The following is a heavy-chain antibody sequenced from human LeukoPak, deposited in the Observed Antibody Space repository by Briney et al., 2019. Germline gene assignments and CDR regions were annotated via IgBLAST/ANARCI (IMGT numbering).Heavy chain of an antibody. CDR3: AKDLSGYGPYWYFDL. D-gene: IGHD6-25*01. CDR1: GFTFSSYG. J-gene: IGHJ2*01. Sequence: GGSLRLSCAASGFTFSSYGMSWVRQAPGKGLEWVSSISGSVGTIYYADSVKGRFTISRDKSKNTLYLQMNNLRAEDSAVYYCAKDLSGYGPYWYFDLWGRGTLVTVSS. CDR2: ISGSVGTI. V-gene: IGHV3-23*01.